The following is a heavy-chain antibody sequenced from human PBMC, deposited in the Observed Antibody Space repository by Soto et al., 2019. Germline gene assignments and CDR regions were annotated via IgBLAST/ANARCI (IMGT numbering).Heavy chain of an antibody. CDR3: ARTRKNYNWFDP. CDR1: GFTFSDYY. V-gene: IGHV3-7*01. Sequence: GGSLRLSCAASGFTFSDYYMSWIRQAPGKGLEWVANIKKNGSEKYYVDSVKGRFTISRDNAKNSLYLQMNSLRAEDTAVYYCARTRKNYNWFDPWGQGTLVTVSS. CDR2: IKKNGSEK. J-gene: IGHJ5*02.